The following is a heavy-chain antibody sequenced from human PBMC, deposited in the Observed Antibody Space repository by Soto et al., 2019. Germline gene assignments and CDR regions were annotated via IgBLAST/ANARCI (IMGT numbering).Heavy chain of an antibody. D-gene: IGHD3-16*01. CDR3: ARDGGVVGITH. J-gene: IGHJ4*02. CDR2: IYYSGST. V-gene: IGHV4-61*01. CDR1: GGTVRSSSCS. Sequence: PSESLSLTRTFSGGTVRSSSCSWIWIRQPPGKGLEWIGNIYYSGSTNYNPSLKSRVTISVDTSKNQFSLRLSSVTAADTALYYWARDGGVVGITHWGQGTLVTVS.